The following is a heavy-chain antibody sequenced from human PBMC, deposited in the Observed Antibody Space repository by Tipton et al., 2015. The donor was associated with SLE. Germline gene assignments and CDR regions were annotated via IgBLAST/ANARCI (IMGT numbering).Heavy chain of an antibody. D-gene: IGHD6-13*01. Sequence: QSGPEVKKPGASVKVSCKASGYTFTSYGISWVRQAPGQGLEWMGWISAYNGNTNYAQKLQGRVTMTTDTSTSTAYMELRSLRSDDTAVYYCASYSSSWYNYYYGMDVWGQGTTVTVSS. CDR1: GYTFTSYG. J-gene: IGHJ6*02. CDR2: ISAYNGNT. CDR3: ASYSSSWYNYYYGMDV. V-gene: IGHV1-18*01.